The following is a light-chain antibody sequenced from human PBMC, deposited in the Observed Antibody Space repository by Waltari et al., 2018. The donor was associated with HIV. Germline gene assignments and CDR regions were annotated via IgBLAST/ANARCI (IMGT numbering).Light chain of an antibody. Sequence: QSVMTQPPSASGTPGQRVTISCSGRSSNIGRNYVNWYQQLPGTTPNLLIYRNNQRPSGVPDRFSGSKSGTSASLAISGLRSEDEADYYCAAWDDSLSGSWVFGGGTQVTVL. CDR3: AAWDDSLSGSWV. V-gene: IGLV1-47*01. J-gene: IGLJ3*02. CDR1: SSNIGRNY. CDR2: RNN.